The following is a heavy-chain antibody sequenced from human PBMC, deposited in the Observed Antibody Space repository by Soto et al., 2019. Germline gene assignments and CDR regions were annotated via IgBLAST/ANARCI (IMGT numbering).Heavy chain of an antibody. CDR1: GFTFSSYG. Sequence: GGSLRLSCAASGFTFSSYGMHWVRQAPGKGLEWVAVISYDGSNKYYADSVKGRFTISRDNSKNTLYLQMNSLRAEDTAVYYCAKSLPPTTPYYYYYGMDVWGQGTTVTVSS. CDR3: AKSLPPTTPYYYYYGMDV. D-gene: IGHD1-1*01. V-gene: IGHV3-30*18. CDR2: ISYDGSNK. J-gene: IGHJ6*02.